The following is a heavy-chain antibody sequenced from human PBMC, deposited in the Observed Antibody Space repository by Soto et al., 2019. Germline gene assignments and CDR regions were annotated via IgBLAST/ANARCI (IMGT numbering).Heavy chain of an antibody. CDR3: ARDLSYMNFDY. D-gene: IGHD3-10*01. V-gene: IGHV1-18*01. J-gene: IGHJ4*02. Sequence: QVQLVQSGAEVKKPGASVKVSCKASGYTFTNYGISWVRQATGQGLEWMGWSNAYNGNTNYAQTLQGRVTMTTDTFPSTAYMELRSLRSDDTAVYYCARDLSYMNFDYWGQGNLVTVSS. CDR2: SNAYNGNT. CDR1: GYTFTNYG.